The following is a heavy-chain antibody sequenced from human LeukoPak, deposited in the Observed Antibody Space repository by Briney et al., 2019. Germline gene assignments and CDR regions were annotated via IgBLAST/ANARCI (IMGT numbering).Heavy chain of an antibody. Sequence: GRSLRLSCAASGFTFSSYGMHWARKAPGKGLEWVAVISYDGSNKYYADSVKGRFTISRDNSKNTLYLQMNSLRAEDTAVYYCAKDRPPNLTKPLLYGDAFDIWGQGTMVTVSS. D-gene: IGHD2/OR15-2a*01. J-gene: IGHJ3*02. CDR1: GFTFSSYG. V-gene: IGHV3-30*18. CDR2: ISYDGSNK. CDR3: AKDRPPNLTKPLLYGDAFDI.